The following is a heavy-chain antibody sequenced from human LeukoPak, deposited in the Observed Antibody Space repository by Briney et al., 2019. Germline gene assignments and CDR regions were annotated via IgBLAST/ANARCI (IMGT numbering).Heavy chain of an antibody. D-gene: IGHD3-3*01. Sequence: GASVKVSCKASGGTFSSYAISWVRQAPGQGLEWMGGIIPIFGTANYAQKFQGRVTITADESTSTAYMELSSLRSEDTAVYYCARKNATYHDFWNPFDYWGQGTLVTVSS. CDR2: IIPIFGTA. V-gene: IGHV1-69*13. J-gene: IGHJ4*02. CDR3: ARKNATYHDFWNPFDY. CDR1: GGTFSSYA.